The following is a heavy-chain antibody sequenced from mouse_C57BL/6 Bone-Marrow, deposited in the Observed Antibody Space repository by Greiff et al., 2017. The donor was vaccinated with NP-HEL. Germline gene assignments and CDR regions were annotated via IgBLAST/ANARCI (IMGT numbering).Heavy chain of an antibody. CDR1: GYTFTDYE. Sequence: QVQLQQSGAELVRPGASVTLSCTASGYTFTDYEMHWVKQTPVHGLEWIGSIDPETGGTAYNQKFKGKAILTADKSSSTAYMELRSLTSEDSAIYYCTRNDYDDGSYWDMDVWGTGTTVTVSS. CDR3: TRNDYDDGSYWDMDV. J-gene: IGHJ1*03. V-gene: IGHV1-15*01. D-gene: IGHD2-4*01. CDR2: IDPETGGT.